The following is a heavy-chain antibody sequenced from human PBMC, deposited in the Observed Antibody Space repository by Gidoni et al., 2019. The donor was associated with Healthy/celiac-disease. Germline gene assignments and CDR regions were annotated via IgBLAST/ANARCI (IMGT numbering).Heavy chain of an antibody. J-gene: IGHJ6*02. CDR2: IIPIFGTA. D-gene: IGHD5-12*01. Sequence: QVQLVQSGAEVKKPGSSVKVSCKASGGTFSSYAISWVRQAPGQGLEWMGGIIPIFGTANYAQKFQGRVTITADKSTSTAYMELSSLRSEDTAVYYCAREASYSGYDNGYYYGMDVWGQGTTVTVSS. V-gene: IGHV1-69*06. CDR1: GGTFSSYA. CDR3: AREASYSGYDNGYYYGMDV.